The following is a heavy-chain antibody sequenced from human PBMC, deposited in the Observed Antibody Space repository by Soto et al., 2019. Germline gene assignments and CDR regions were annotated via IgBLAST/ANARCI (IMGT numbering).Heavy chain of an antibody. J-gene: IGHJ5*02. CDR2: INAGNGNT. V-gene: IGHV1-3*01. CDR3: ARGKYYYGSGSYYKNWFDP. D-gene: IGHD3-10*01. CDR1: GYTFTSYA. Sequence: ASVKVSCKASGYTFTSYAMHWVRQAPGQRLEWMGWINAGNGNTKYSQKFQGRVTITRDTSASTAYMELSSLRSEDTAVYYCARGKYYYGSGSYYKNWFDPWGQGTLVTVSS.